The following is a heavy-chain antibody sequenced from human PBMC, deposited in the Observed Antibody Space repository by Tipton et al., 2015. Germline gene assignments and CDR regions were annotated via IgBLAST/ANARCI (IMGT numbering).Heavy chain of an antibody. CDR3: AKVGKVFYSFAQIDF. CDR1: GFSFSSYA. Sequence: SLRLSCAASGFSFSSYAMSWVRQAPGKGLEWVSTISGTGGNTYYADPEKGRFTISRDNSINTLYLQMDSLRVEDTAVYYCAKVGKVFYSFAQIDFWGQGTLVSVS. V-gene: IGHV3-23*01. D-gene: IGHD4-11*01. J-gene: IGHJ4*02. CDR2: ISGTGGNT.